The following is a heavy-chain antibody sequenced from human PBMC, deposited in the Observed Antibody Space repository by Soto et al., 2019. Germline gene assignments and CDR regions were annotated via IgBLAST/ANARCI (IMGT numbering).Heavy chain of an antibody. D-gene: IGHD3-16*01. V-gene: IGHV2-5*02. CDR1: GFSLSTRGVG. J-gene: IGHJ4*02. Sequence: QITLKESGPTLVKPTQTLTLTCNFSGFSLSTRGVGVGWIRQPPGKALEWLTLIYWDDAKEYSPSLRSRITITQDPPKNPVGPKMTEMAPVDTAKYYCAHKGGGDRILDYWGQGTLVTVSS. CDR2: IYWDDAK. CDR3: AHKGGGDRILDY.